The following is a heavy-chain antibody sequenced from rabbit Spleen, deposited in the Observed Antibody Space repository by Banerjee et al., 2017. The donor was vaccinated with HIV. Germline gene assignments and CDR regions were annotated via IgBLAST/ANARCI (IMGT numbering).Heavy chain of an antibody. CDR3: ARGSATMTLVITGYYLNL. J-gene: IGHJ4*01. D-gene: IGHD2-1*01. Sequence: HLKESGGGLVQPGGSLKLSCTASGFTLSSYYMNWVRQAPGKGLEWIGYIDPVFGITYYANWVNGRFTISSDNAQNTVDLQMNSLTAADTATYFCARGSATMTLVITGYYLNLWGPGTLVTVS. V-gene: IGHV1S7*01. CDR2: IDPVFGIT. CDR1: GFTLSSYY.